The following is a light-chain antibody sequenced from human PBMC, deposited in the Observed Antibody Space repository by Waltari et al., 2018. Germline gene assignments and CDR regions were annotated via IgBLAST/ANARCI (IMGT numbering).Light chain of an antibody. Sequence: QTVVTQEPSFSVSPGGTVTLTCGLSSGSVSTRYYPRWYQQTPGQAPRTLIYSTNTRSSGVPDRFSGSILGNKAALTITGAQADDESGYYCVLYMGSGIWAFGGGTKLTVL. J-gene: IGLJ2*01. CDR2: STN. CDR1: SGSVSTRYY. V-gene: IGLV8-61*01. CDR3: VLYMGSGIWA.